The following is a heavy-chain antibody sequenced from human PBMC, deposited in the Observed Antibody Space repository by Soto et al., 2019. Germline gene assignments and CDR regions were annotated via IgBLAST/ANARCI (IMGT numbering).Heavy chain of an antibody. J-gene: IGHJ4*02. V-gene: IGHV3-48*01. CDR3: ASSNIAVAGMGDY. CDR1: GFTINTYS. Sequence: GGSLRLSCVASGFTINTYSVNWVRQAPGKGLEWVSSIRTSDATTYYADSVKGRFTISTDSSKNSLYLQMDSLRAEDTAVYYCASSNIAVAGMGDYWGQGTLVTVSS. CDR2: IRTSDATT. D-gene: IGHD6-19*01.